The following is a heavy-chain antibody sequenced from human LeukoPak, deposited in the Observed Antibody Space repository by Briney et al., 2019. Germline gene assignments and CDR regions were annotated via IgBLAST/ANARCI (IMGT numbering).Heavy chain of an antibody. V-gene: IGHV3-23*01. CDR2: ISGSGGST. CDR1: GFTFSSYA. D-gene: IGHD3-22*01. Sequence: GGSLRLSCAASGFTFSSYAMSWVRQAPGKGLEWVSAISGSGGSTYYADSVKGRFTISRDNSKNTLYLQMNGLRAEDTAVYYCAKEITMIVVVTPDYWGQGTLVTVSS. J-gene: IGHJ4*02. CDR3: AKEITMIVVVTPDY.